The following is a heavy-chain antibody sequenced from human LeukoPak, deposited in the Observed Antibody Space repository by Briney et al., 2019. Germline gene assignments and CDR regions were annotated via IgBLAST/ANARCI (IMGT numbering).Heavy chain of an antibody. CDR3: ARVRKDCSGGSCYSFDFDY. CDR1: GFTFSSYW. CDR2: IKQDGSEK. D-gene: IGHD2-15*01. V-gene: IGHV3-7*01. J-gene: IGHJ4*02. Sequence: GGSLRLSCAASGFTFSSYWMSWVRQAPGKGLELVANIKQDGSEKYYVDSVKGRFTISRDNAKNSLYLQMNSLRAEDTAVYYCARVRKDCSGGSCYSFDFDYWGQGTLVTVPS.